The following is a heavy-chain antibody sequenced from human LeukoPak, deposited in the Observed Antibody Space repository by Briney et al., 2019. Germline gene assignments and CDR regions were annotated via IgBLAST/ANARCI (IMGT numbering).Heavy chain of an antibody. CDR2: IIPIFGTA. J-gene: IGHJ6*03. D-gene: IGHD1-26*01. Sequence: SVKVSCKASGGTFSSYAISWVRQAPGQGLEWMGGIIPIFGTANYAQKFQGRVTITTDESTSTAYMELSSLRSEDTAVYYCARDWGGIGGVGATGYYYYMDVWGKGTTVTVSS. CDR3: ARDWGGIGGVGATGYYYYMDV. CDR1: GGTFSSYA. V-gene: IGHV1-69*05.